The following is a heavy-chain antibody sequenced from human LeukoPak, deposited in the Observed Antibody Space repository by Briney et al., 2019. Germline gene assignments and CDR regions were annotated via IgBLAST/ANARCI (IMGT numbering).Heavy chain of an antibody. CDR1: GGSISSSSYY. CDR2: IYYSGSS. Sequence: PSETLSLTCTVSGGSISSSSYYWGWIRQPPGKGLEWIGRIYYSGSSYYYPSLRSRVTIAVDTSKNQFSLNLSSVTAADTAVYYCARDIAAARDAFDIWGQGTMVTVSS. J-gene: IGHJ3*02. V-gene: IGHV4-39*07. CDR3: ARDIAAARDAFDI. D-gene: IGHD6-13*01.